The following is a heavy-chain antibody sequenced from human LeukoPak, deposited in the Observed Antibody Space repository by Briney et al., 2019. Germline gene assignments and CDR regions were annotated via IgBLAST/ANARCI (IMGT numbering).Heavy chain of an antibody. CDR3: ARDRHAGSYGSGSPAADYYGMDV. Sequence: GGSLRPSCAASGFTVSSNYMSWVRQAPGKGLEWVSVIYSGGSTYYADSVKGRFTISRHNSKNTLYLQMNSLRAEDTAVYYCARDRHAGSYGSGSPAADYYGMDVWGQGTTVTVSS. D-gene: IGHD3-10*01. J-gene: IGHJ6*02. CDR1: GFTVSSNY. V-gene: IGHV3-53*04. CDR2: IYSGGST.